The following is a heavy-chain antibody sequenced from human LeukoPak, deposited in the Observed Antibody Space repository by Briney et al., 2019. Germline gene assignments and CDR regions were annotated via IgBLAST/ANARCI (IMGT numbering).Heavy chain of an antibody. CDR3: AMGYRSAYSWDS. D-gene: IGHD5-18*01. CDR2: IKGDETST. V-gene: IGHV3-74*03. CDR1: GFTFSSYY. Sequence: GGSLRLSCAASGFTFSSYYMFWVRKAPGKGLAWVSTIKGDETSTKYADSVRGRFTVSRDNARNTLYLQLNSLRAEDTAIYYCAMGYRSAYSWDSWGQGTLVTVSS. J-gene: IGHJ4*02.